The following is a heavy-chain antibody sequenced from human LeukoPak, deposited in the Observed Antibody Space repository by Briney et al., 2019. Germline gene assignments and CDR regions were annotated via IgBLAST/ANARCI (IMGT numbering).Heavy chain of an antibody. CDR1: GFTFDDYA. D-gene: IGHD6-13*01. CDR2: ISWNSGSI. J-gene: IGHJ6*02. CDR3: AKDIRDSSSWSSYGMDV. V-gene: IGHV3-9*01. Sequence: PGRSLRLSCAASGFTFDDYAMHWVRQAPGKGLEWVSGISWNSGSIGYADSVKGRFTISRDNAKNSLYLQMNSLRAEDTALYYCAKDIRDSSSWSSYGMDVWGQGTTVTVSS.